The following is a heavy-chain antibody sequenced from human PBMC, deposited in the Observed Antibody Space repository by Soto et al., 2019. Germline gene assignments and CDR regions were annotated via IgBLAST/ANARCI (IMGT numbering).Heavy chain of an antibody. V-gene: IGHV3-23*01. D-gene: IGHD2-21*02. CDR1: GFTFSSYA. CDR3: AKLDLSVVVTAHFDY. Sequence: GGSLRLSCAASGFTFSSYAMSWVRQAPGKGLEWVSAISGSGGSTYYADSVKGRFTISRDNSKNTLYLQMNSLRAEDTAVYYCAKLDLSVVVTAHFDYWGQGTLVTVSS. CDR2: ISGSGGST. J-gene: IGHJ4*02.